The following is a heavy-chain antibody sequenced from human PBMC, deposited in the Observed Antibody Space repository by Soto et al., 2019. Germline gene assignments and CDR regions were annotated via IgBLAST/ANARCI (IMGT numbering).Heavy chain of an antibody. J-gene: IGHJ3*02. CDR3: AKEGYDILTGYLYAFDI. Sequence: GGSLRLSCAASGFTFSSYGMHWVRQAPGKGLEWVAVISYDGSNKYYADSVKGRFTISRDNSKNTLYLQMNSLRAEDTAVYYCAKEGYDILTGYLYAFDIWGQGTMVTVSS. V-gene: IGHV3-30*18. D-gene: IGHD3-9*01. CDR1: GFTFSSYG. CDR2: ISYDGSNK.